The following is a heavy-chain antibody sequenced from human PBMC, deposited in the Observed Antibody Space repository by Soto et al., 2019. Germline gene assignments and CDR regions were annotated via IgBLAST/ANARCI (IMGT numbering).Heavy chain of an antibody. CDR2: IYYSGST. CDR1: VGSISSYY. J-gene: IGHJ6*03. CDR3: ARHAGGYDQYYYYYMDV. D-gene: IGHD5-12*01. Sequence: QVQLQESGPGLVKPSETLSLTCTVSVGSISSYYWSWIRQPPGKGLEWIGYIYYSGSTNYNPSLKSRVTISVDTSKNQFSLKLSSVTAADTAVYYCARHAGGYDQYYYYYMDVWGKGTTVTVSS. V-gene: IGHV4-59*08.